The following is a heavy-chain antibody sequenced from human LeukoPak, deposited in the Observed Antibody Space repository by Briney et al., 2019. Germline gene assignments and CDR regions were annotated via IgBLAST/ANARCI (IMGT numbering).Heavy chain of an antibody. CDR2: INPRGGST. D-gene: IGHD2-2*01. Sequence: ASVKVSCKASGYTFTGYYMHWVRQAPGQGLEWMRIINPRGGSTSYAQKFQGRVTITTDESTSTAYMELSSLRSEDTAVYYCARGVVPAHRYYFDYWGQGTLVTVSS. J-gene: IGHJ4*02. V-gene: IGHV1-46*01. CDR1: GYTFTGYY. CDR3: ARGVVPAHRYYFDY.